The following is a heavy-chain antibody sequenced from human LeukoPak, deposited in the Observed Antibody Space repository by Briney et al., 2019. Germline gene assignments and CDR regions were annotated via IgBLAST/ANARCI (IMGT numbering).Heavy chain of an antibody. CDR1: GYTFTGYY. CDR3: ARGPFYCSSTSCYGTSMDY. CDR2: INPNSGGT. J-gene: IGHJ4*02. Sequence: GASVKVSCKASGYTFTGYYMHWVRQAPGQGLEWMGWINPNSGGTNYAQKFQGRVTMTRDTSISTAYMELSRLRSDDTAVYYCARGPFYCSSTSCYGTSMDYWGQGTLVTVSS. V-gene: IGHV1-2*02. D-gene: IGHD2-2*01.